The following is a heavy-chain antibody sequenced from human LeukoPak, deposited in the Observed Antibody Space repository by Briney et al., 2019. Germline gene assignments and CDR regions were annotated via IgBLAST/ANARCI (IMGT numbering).Heavy chain of an antibody. D-gene: IGHD3-10*01. CDR1: GFTFSSYS. Sequence: GGSLRLSCAASGFTFSSYSMNWVRKAPGKGLEWVSSISSSSSYIYYADSVKGRFTISRDNAKNSLYLQMNSLRAEDTAVYYCVTHPLSWFGESEFDCWGQGTLVTVSS. J-gene: IGHJ4*02. CDR3: VTHPLSWFGESEFDC. CDR2: ISSSSSYI. V-gene: IGHV3-21*01.